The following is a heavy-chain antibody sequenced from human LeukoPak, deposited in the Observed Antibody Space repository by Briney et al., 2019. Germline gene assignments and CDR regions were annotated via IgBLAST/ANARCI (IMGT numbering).Heavy chain of an antibody. J-gene: IGHJ4*02. CDR2: INHSGST. D-gene: IGHD6-19*01. CDR3: ASLAVAGLSEGY. V-gene: IGHV4-34*01. CDR1: GGSFSGYY. Sequence: SETLSLTCAVYGGSFSGYYWSWIRQPPGKGLEWIGEINHSGSTNYNPSLKSRVTISVDTSENQFSLKLSSVTAADTAVYYCASLAVAGLSEGYWGQGTLVIVSS.